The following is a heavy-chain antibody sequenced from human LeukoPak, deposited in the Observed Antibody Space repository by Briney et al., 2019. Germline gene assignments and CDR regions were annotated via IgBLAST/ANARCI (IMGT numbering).Heavy chain of an antibody. D-gene: IGHD3-16*01. J-gene: IGHJ2*01. Sequence: AETLSLTCTVSDNSISSYYWSWIRQPPGKGPEWIAYIYSSGATSYNPSLRSRVSISLDTYNNQFSLKLSSVTAADTAVYYCARLKVGAYFDLWGRGTLVTVSS. V-gene: IGHV4-59*08. CDR1: DNSISSYY. CDR2: IYSSGAT. CDR3: ARLKVGAYFDL.